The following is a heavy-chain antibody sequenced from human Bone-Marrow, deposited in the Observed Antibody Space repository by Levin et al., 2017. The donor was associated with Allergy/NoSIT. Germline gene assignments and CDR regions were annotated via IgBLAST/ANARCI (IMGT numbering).Heavy chain of an antibody. CDR3: AREGAGSAYYDFWSGYYSFGGNYYYYGMDV. Sequence: GGSLRLSCAASGFTFSSYGMHWVRQAPGKGLEWVAVIWYDGSNKYYADSVKGRFTISRDNSKNTLYLQMNSLRAEDTAVYYCAREGAGSAYYDFWSGYYSFGGNYYYYGMDVWGQGTTVTVSS. CDR2: IWYDGSNK. CDR1: GFTFSSYG. V-gene: IGHV3-33*01. D-gene: IGHD3-3*01. J-gene: IGHJ6*02.